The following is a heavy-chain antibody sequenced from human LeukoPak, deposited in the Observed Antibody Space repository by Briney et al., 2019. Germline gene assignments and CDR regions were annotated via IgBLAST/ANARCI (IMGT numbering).Heavy chain of an antibody. CDR3: ATWVVRGVINRWYFDY. V-gene: IGHV4-39*07. D-gene: IGHD3-10*01. J-gene: IGHJ4*02. CDR2: IYYSGST. CDR1: GGSISSSNYY. Sequence: PSETLSLTCTVSGGSISSSNYYWGWVRQPPGKGLEWIGSIYYSGSTYYNPSLKSRVTISVDTSKNQFSLKLSSVTAADTAVFYCATWVVRGVINRWYFDYWGQGTLVTVSS.